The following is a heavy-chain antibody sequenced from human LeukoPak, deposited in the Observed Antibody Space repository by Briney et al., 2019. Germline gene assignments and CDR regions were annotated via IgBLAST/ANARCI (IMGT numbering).Heavy chain of an antibody. Sequence: ASVKVSCKASGYTFTSYDINWVRQATGQGLEWMGWMNPNSGNTGYAQKFQGRVTMTRNTSISTAYMELSSLRSEDTAVYYCGRVTPRVTTGEDWGQGTLVTVSS. CDR3: GRVTPRVTTGED. CDR2: MNPNSGNT. D-gene: IGHD4-17*01. CDR1: GYTFTSYD. V-gene: IGHV1-8*01. J-gene: IGHJ4*02.